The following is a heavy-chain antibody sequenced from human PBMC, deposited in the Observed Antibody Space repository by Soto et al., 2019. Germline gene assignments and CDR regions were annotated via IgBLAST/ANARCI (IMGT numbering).Heavy chain of an antibody. CDR2: IYYSGST. J-gene: IGHJ4*02. CDR3: ARHTKSSSWYPVSDY. Sequence: SETLSLTCTVSGGSISSSSYYWGWIRQPPGKGLEWIGSIYYSGSTYYNPSLKSRVTISVDTSKNQFSLKLSSVTAADTAVYYCARHTKSSSWYPVSDYWGQGTLVIVSS. D-gene: IGHD6-13*01. V-gene: IGHV4-39*01. CDR1: GGSISSSSYY.